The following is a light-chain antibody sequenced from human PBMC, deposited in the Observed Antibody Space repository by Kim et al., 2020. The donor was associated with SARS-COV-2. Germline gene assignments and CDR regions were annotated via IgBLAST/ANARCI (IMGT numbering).Light chain of an antibody. CDR2: NNN. J-gene: IGLJ3*02. CDR1: SSNIGAGYD. CDR3: QSFDSRLTGSV. V-gene: IGLV1-40*01. Sequence: RITIACTGSSSNIGAGYDVHWYRQLPGTAPKLVIYNNNNRPSGVPDRFSGSNSGTSASLVITGLQAEDEADYYCQSFDSRLTGSVFGGGTQLDRP.